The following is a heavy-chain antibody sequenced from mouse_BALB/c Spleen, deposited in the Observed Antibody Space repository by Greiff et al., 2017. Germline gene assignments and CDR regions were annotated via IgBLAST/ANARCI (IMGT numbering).Heavy chain of an antibody. J-gene: IGHJ4*01. V-gene: IGHV1-69*02. CDR1: GYTFTSYW. CDR3: ARWGYGYAMDY. D-gene: IGHD3-1*01. CDR2: IDPSDSYT. Sequence: QVQLKQPGAELVKPGASVKLSCKASGYTFTSYWMHWVKQRPGQGLEWIGEIDPSDSYTNYNQKFKGKATLTVDKSSSTAYMQLSSLTSEDSAVYYCARWGYGYAMDYWGQGTSVTVSS.